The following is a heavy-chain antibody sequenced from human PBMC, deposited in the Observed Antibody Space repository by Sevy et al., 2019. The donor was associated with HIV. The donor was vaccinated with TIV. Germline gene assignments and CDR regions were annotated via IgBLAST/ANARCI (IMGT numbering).Heavy chain of an antibody. V-gene: IGHV3-23*01. D-gene: IGHD6-13*01. J-gene: IGHJ3*01. CDR2: LSGSGGTT. CDR3: ATGTTDSSISWVFDV. Sequence: GGSLRLSCAASGFTFFSHVMSWVRQAPGKGLEWVSGLSGSGGTTYYAASVKGRFSISRDNSKNKLYLQMCSLRIEETAVYYCATGTTDSSISWVFDVWGQGTMVTVS. CDR1: GFTFFSHV.